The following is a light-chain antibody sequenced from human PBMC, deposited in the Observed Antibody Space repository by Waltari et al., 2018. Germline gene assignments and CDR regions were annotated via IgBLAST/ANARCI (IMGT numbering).Light chain of an antibody. J-gene: IGLJ1*01. CDR3: QSYDNSLSGFYV. Sequence: QSVLTQPPSVSGAPGQRVTISCSGSSPNIGAGFDVQWYQQLPGAAPKVLIFGNSNRPSGVPDRFSGTKSGTSASLAITGLKAEDKADYYCQSYDNSLSGFYVFGPGTKVTVL. V-gene: IGLV1-40*01. CDR1: SPNIGAGFD. CDR2: GNS.